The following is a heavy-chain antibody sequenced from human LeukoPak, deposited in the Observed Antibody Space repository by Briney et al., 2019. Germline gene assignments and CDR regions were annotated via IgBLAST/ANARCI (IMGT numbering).Heavy chain of an antibody. Sequence: SETLSLTCTVSGGSISTYYWSWIRQPPGKDLEWIGYISTSGSTNYNPSFKSRVTISVDTSKNQFSLKLNSVTAADTAVYYCAGDPNLAIFDHWGQGILVTVSS. CDR2: ISTSGST. D-gene: IGHD3-9*01. CDR3: AGDPNLAIFDH. CDR1: GGSISTYY. J-gene: IGHJ4*02. V-gene: IGHV4-4*09.